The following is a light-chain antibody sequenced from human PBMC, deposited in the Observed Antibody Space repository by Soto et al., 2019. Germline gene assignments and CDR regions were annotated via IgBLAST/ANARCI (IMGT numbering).Light chain of an antibody. CDR1: QSVSSSY. CDR2: GAS. Sequence: EIVMTQSPGTLSLSPGERATLSCRASQSVSSSYLAWYQQKPGQAPRPLIYGASSRAIGVPDRFSGSGSGTDFTLNISRLEPEDFAVYYCQQYGRSPLTFGQGTKVEIK. V-gene: IGKV3-20*01. J-gene: IGKJ1*01. CDR3: QQYGRSPLT.